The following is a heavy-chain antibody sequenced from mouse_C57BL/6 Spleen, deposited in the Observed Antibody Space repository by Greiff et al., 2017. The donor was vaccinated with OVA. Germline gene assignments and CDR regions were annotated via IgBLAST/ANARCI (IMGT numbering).Heavy chain of an antibody. CDR2: INPNNGGT. CDR3: ARENWDGYFDY. V-gene: IGHV1-26*01. D-gene: IGHD4-1*01. CDR1: GYTFTDYY. Sequence: EVQLQQSGPELVKPGASVKISCKASGYTFTDYYLNWVKQSHGKSLEWIGDINPNNGGTSYNQKFKGKATLPVDKSSSTAYMELRSLTSEDSAVYYCARENWDGYFDYWGQGTTLTVSS. J-gene: IGHJ2*01.